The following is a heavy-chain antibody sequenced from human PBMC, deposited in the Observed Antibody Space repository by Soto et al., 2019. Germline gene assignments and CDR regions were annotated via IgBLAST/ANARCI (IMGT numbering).Heavy chain of an antibody. CDR2: IWLDGSER. CDR3: ARDASGTTSFLAS. CDR1: GFMFGTSG. Sequence: GGSLRLSCEASGFMFGTSGMHWVRQAPGKGLEWVSGIWLDGSERYYSDSVKGRFTISRDNSKNTLFLQMNSLRVEGTAVYFCARDASGTTSFLASWGQGTLVTVSS. D-gene: IGHD1-1*01. V-gene: IGHV3-33*01. J-gene: IGHJ5*01.